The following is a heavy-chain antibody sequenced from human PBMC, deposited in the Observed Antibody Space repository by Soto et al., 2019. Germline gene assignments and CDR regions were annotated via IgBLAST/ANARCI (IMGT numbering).Heavy chain of an antibody. CDR2: IRSKAYGGTT. CDR3: TKSYYDSSGYYEFYFDY. CDR1: GFTFGDYA. Sequence: PGGSLRLSCTASGFTFGDYAMSWFRQAPGKGLEWVGFIRSKAYGGTTEYAASVKGRFTISRDDSKSIAYLQMNSLKTEDTAVYYCTKSYYDSSGYYEFYFDYWGQGTLVTVSS. J-gene: IGHJ4*02. D-gene: IGHD3-22*01. V-gene: IGHV3-49*03.